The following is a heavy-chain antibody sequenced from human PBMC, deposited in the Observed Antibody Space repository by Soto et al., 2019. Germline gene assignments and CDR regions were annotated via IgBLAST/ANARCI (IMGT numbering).Heavy chain of an antibody. CDR2: ISSSSSYI. Sequence: PGGSLRLSCAASGFTFSSYSMSWVRQAPGKGLEWVSSISSSSSYIYYADSVKGRFTISRDNAKNSLYLQMNSLRAEDTAVYYCARVNGGYSYGLVGMDVWGQGTTVTVSS. V-gene: IGHV3-21*01. CDR1: GFTFSSYS. CDR3: ARVNGGYSYGLVGMDV. D-gene: IGHD5-18*01. J-gene: IGHJ6*02.